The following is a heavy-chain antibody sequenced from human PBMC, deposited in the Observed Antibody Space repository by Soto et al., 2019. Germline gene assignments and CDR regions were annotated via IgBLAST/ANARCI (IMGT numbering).Heavy chain of an antibody. CDR2: SIPNFGTA. J-gene: IGHJ5*02. V-gene: IGHV1-69*01. CDR1: GGTFSSYA. D-gene: IGHD3-10*01. Sequence: QVQLVQSGAEVKKPGSSVKVSCKASGGTFSSYAISWVRQAPGQGLEWMGGSIPNFGTANYAQKFQGRVTITGDESTRTAYMELGSLSSEDTAVYYCAREPHYYSSGSYGWFDPWGQGTLVTVSS. CDR3: AREPHYYSSGSYGWFDP.